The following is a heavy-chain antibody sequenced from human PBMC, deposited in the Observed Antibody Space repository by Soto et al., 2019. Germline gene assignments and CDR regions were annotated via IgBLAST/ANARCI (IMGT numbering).Heavy chain of an antibody. Sequence: QVQLQESGPGLVKPSGTLSLTCAVSGASISSDNWWNWVRQPPWQGLEWIGEVCRSGSTNYDPSLKSRVTISIDMSKNQCSLTLTSVTAADTAMYYCARNGGYSLGSWGQGTLVTVSS. J-gene: IGHJ5*02. CDR2: VCRSGST. CDR3: ARNGGYSLGS. D-gene: IGHD2-21*01. CDR1: GASISSDNW. V-gene: IGHV4-4*02.